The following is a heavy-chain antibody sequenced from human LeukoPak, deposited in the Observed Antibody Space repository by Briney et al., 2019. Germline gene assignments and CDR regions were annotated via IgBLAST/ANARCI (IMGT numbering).Heavy chain of an antibody. J-gene: IGHJ4*02. CDR3: ARGRANYDSTGYYY. CDR1: GASITSTDFY. D-gene: IGHD3-22*01. Sequence: SETLSLTCTVSGASITSTDFYWTWIRQPPGKGLEWIGYIYSSGSTKYNPSLKSRVTITIDTSKNQFSLKLSSVTAADTAVYYCARGRANYDSTGYYYWGQGILVTVSS. V-gene: IGHV4-61*08. CDR2: IYSSGST.